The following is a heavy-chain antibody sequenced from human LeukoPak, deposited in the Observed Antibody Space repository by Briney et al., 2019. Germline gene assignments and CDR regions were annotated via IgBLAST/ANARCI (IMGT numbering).Heavy chain of an antibody. CDR2: IYYSGFT. D-gene: IGHD2-8*02. J-gene: IGHJ4*02. Sequence: PSETLAITCAVSGGSINNYYWNWVRQPPGKGLVWVGYIYYSGFTNYNPPLKSRVFISVDTSRNQFSLSLNSVTAADTAVYYCARHALRGNDVLPTNYFDYWGQGALVTVSS. CDR3: ARHALRGNDVLPTNYFDY. V-gene: IGHV4-59*08. CDR1: GGSINNYY.